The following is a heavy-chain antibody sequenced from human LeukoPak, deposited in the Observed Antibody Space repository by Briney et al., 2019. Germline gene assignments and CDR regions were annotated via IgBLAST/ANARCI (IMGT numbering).Heavy chain of an antibody. D-gene: IGHD3-16*01. J-gene: IGHJ4*02. V-gene: IGHV3-15*01. CDR1: GFTFSSVW. CDR2: IKSRTDGETT. CDR3: TTVHGAGPVNFDY. Sequence: GGSLRLSRTAPGFTFSSVWMTCVPQAPGKGLECGGRIKSRTDGETTDYAAPVKGRFSISRDDSENTLYLQMNSLKNEDAAVYFCTTVHGAGPVNFDYWGQGSLVTVSS.